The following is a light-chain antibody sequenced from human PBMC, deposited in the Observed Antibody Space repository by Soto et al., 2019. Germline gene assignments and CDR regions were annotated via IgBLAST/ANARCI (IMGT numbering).Light chain of an antibody. CDR1: QSIGSY. V-gene: IGKV1-39*01. CDR2: AAS. CDR3: QQSYSTPQT. J-gene: IGKJ1*01. Sequence: DIQMTQSPSSLSASVGDRVTTTCRASQSIGSYLNWYQQQPGRAPNLLIYAASSLQSGVPSRFSGSGSGTAFTLTISSLQPEDFATYYCQQSYSTPQTFGQGTKVDIK.